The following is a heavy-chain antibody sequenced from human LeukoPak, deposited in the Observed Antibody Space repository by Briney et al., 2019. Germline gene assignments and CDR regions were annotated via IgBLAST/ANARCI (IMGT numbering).Heavy chain of an antibody. D-gene: IGHD5-12*01. CDR3: ARRNGQDIVPTFRRRYYFDY. V-gene: IGHV4-39*07. J-gene: IGHJ4*02. CDR1: GGSISNSSYY. CDR2: IYYSGST. Sequence: SETLSLTCTVSGGSISNSSYYWGWIRQPPGKGLEWIGSIYYSGSTYYNPSLKSRVTISINTSKNQFSLKLSSVTAADTALYYCARRNGQDIVPTFRRRYYFDYWGQGTLVTVSS.